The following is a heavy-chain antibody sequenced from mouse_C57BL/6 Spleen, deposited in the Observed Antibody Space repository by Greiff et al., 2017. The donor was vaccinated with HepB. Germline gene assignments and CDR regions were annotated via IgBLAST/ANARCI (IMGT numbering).Heavy chain of an antibody. CDR3: VKAVSSGSSYTWFAY. J-gene: IGHJ3*01. Sequence: DVHLVESGGGLVQPGASLRLSCAASGFTFNDYHMSWVRQPPGKAPEWLALIRNKANGYATEYTASVKGRFTISRDNSQNILYLQMNTLRAEDSATYYCVKAVSSGSSYTWFAYWGQGTLVTVSA. CDR1: GFTFNDYH. CDR2: IRNKANGYAT. D-gene: IGHD1-1*01. V-gene: IGHV7-4*01.